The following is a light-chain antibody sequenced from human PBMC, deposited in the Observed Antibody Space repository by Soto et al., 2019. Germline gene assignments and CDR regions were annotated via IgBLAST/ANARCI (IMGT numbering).Light chain of an antibody. J-gene: IGLJ2*01. CDR1: SSNIGKNY. CDR2: ENN. V-gene: IGLV1-51*01. Sequence: QPVLTQPPSVSAAPGQKVTISCSGSSSNIGKNYVSWYQQLPGTAPRLLIYENNERPSGIPDRFSGSKSGTSATLGITGLQTGDEATYYCATWDNSRSPEGVFGGGTKLTVL. CDR3: ATWDNSRSPEGV.